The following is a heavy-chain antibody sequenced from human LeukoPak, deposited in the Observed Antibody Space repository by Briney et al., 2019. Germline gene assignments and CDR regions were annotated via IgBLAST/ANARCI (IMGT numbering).Heavy chain of an antibody. J-gene: IGHJ4*02. CDR3: ARGHLAYYEILPGYSPVGY. CDR2: MNTNGGKT. CDR1: GYTFTNYD. D-gene: IGHD3-9*01. Sequence: ASVKVSCKTSGYTFTNYDINWVRQAAGQGLEWMGWMNTNGGKTGYAQKFQGRVTMTRNTSISTAYMELSSLTSEDTAVYYCARGHLAYYEILPGYSPVGYWGQGTLVTVSS. V-gene: IGHV1-8*01.